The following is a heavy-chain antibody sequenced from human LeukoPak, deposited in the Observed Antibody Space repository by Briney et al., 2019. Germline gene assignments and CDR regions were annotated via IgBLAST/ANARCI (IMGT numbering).Heavy chain of an antibody. CDR3: ARATSGSYGSDAFEI. D-gene: IGHD5-18*01. J-gene: IGHJ3*02. V-gene: IGHV3-48*01. Sequence: GGSLRLSCAASKFTFGRYSMNWVRQAPGKGLEWVSYISSSSSTIYYADSAKGRFTISRDNAKNSLYLQMNRLRAEDTAVYYCARATSGSYGSDAFEIWGQGTMVTVPS. CDR1: KFTFGRYS. CDR2: ISSSSSTI.